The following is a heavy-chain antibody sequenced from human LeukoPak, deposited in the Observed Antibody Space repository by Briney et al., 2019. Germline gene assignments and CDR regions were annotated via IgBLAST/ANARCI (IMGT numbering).Heavy chain of an antibody. CDR1: GFTFSSYG. CDR3: AKEVSQQWLAPGYYYGMDV. Sequence: GGSLRLSCAASGFTFSSYGMHWVRQAPGKGLEWVAVISYDGSNKYYADSVKGRFTISRDNSKNTLYLQMNSLRAEDTAVYYCAKEVSQQWLAPGYYYGMDVWGKGTTVTVSS. J-gene: IGHJ6*04. V-gene: IGHV3-30*18. D-gene: IGHD6-19*01. CDR2: ISYDGSNK.